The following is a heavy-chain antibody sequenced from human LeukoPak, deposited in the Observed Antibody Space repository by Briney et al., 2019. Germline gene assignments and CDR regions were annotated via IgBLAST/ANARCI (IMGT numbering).Heavy chain of an antibody. J-gene: IGHJ6*02. CDR1: GFTFSDYY. V-gene: IGHV3-11*01. Sequence: GGSLRLSCAASGFTFSDYYMSWIRQAPGKGLEWVSYISSIGSTIYYADSVKGRFTISRDNAKNSLYLQMNSLRAEDTAVYYCARDLPYDERTPAAIFYYGMDVWGQGTTVTVSS. D-gene: IGHD2-2*01. CDR3: ARDLPYDERTPAAIFYYGMDV. CDR2: ISSIGSTI.